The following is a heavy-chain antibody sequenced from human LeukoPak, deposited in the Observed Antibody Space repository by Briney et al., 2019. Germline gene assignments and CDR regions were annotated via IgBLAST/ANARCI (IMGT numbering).Heavy chain of an antibody. J-gene: IGHJ6*02. D-gene: IGHD6-13*01. CDR1: GYTFTTFD. CDR3: ARYSSSWTGGYGMDV. CDR2: MNPHSDNT. Sequence: ASVRVSCTASGYTFTTFDINWVRQAPGQGLEWMGWMNPHSDNTAYAQKFQGRVTMTRNTSISTAYMELSSLRSEDTAVYYCARYSSSWTGGYGMDVWGQGTTVTVSS. V-gene: IGHV1-8*01.